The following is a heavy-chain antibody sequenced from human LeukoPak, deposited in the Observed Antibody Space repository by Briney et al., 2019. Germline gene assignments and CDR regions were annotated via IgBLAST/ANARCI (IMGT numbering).Heavy chain of an antibody. V-gene: IGHV4-30-2*01. CDR1: GGSISSGGYY. J-gene: IGHJ5*02. Sequence: PSQTLSLTCTVSGGSISSGGYYWSWIRQPPGKGLEWIGYIYHSGSTYYNPSLKSRVTISVDRSKNQFSLKLSSVTAADTAGYYCARRGTQRKGWNWLDPWGQGILVTVSS. D-gene: IGHD3-16*01. CDR3: ARRGTQRKGWNWLDP. CDR2: IYHSGST.